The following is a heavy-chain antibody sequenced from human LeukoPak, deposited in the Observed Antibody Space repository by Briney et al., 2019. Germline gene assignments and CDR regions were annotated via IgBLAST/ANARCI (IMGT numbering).Heavy chain of an antibody. J-gene: IGHJ4*02. D-gene: IGHD1-7*01. Sequence: SETLSLTCTVSGGSISSYYWSWIRQPPGKGLEWIGYIYYSGSTSYNPSLKSRVTILVDTSKNQFSLKLSSVTAADTAVYYCARPLTGTTLIFDYWGQGTLVTVSS. V-gene: IGHV4-59*01. CDR1: GGSISSYY. CDR2: IYYSGST. CDR3: ARPLTGTTLIFDY.